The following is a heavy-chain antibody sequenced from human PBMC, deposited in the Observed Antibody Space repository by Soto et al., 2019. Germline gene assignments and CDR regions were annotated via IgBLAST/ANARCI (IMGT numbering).Heavy chain of an antibody. Sequence: QVQLVESGGGVAQPGRSLRLSCVTSGFTFSSYGMHWVRQAPGKGLEWVAVISYDGSKKYYADSVKGRFTISRDNSKNTLYLQMNSLRVEDMAVYYCARGQVTATGFDYWGQGTLVTVSS. CDR1: GFTFSSYG. CDR3: ARGQVTATGFDY. J-gene: IGHJ4*02. CDR2: ISYDGSKK. D-gene: IGHD2-15*01. V-gene: IGHV3-30*01.